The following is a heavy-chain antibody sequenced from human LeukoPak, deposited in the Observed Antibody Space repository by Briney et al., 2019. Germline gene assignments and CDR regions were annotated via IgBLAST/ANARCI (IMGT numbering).Heavy chain of an antibody. CDR3: ARDHRWGFDY. CDR1: GFTFSSYE. CDR2: IRSRDRTI. V-gene: IGHV3-48*03. J-gene: IGHJ4*02. Sequence: GGSLRLSCAASGFTFSSYEMNWVRQAPGKGLEWVSYIRSRDRTIYYADSVKGRFTISTDNAENSLYLQMNSLRTEDTAVYYCARDHRWGFDYWGRGTLVTVSS. D-gene: IGHD7-27*01.